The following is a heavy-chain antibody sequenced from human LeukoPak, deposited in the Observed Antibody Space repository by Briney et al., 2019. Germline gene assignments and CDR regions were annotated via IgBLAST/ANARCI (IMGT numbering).Heavy chain of an antibody. CDR3: ARWRVACSGGSCYLYYFDY. Sequence: VASVNVSCTASGYTFTSYAMHWVRQAPGQRLEWMGWINAGNGNTKYSQKFQGRVTITRDTSASTAYMELSSLRSEGTAVYYCARWRVACSGGSCYLYYFDYWGQGTLVTVSS. D-gene: IGHD2-15*01. J-gene: IGHJ4*02. CDR1: GYTFTSYA. V-gene: IGHV1-3*01. CDR2: INAGNGNT.